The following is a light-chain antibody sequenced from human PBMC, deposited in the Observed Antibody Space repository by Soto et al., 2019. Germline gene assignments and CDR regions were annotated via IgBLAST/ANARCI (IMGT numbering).Light chain of an antibody. CDR2: DAS. J-gene: IGKJ1*01. CDR1: QSVSSF. Sequence: EIVLTQSPGTLSLSPGERATLSCRASQSVSSFLAWYQQKPGQVPRLLIYDASTRATGIPARFSGSGSGTEFTLTISSLQSEDFAVYYCQQYNNWPRTFGPGTKVDIK. CDR3: QQYNNWPRT. V-gene: IGKV3-15*01.